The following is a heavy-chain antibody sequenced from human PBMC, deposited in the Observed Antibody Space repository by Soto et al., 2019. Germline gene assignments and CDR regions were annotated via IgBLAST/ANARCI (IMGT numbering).Heavy chain of an antibody. V-gene: IGHV4-39*01. D-gene: IGHD2-21*01. Sequence: PSETLSLTCTVSGGSISSSSYYWGWIRQPPGKGLEWIGSIYYSGSTYYNPSLKSRVTISVDTSKNQFSLKLSSVTAADTAVYYCARRIAIIWYFDLSGRGTLVTVSS. CDR2: IYYSGST. CDR1: GGSISSSSYY. J-gene: IGHJ2*01. CDR3: ARRIAIIWYFDL.